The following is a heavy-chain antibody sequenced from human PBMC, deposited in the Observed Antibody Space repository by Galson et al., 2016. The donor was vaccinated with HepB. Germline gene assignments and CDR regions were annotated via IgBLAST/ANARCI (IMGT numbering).Heavy chain of an antibody. CDR1: GYSFTGYC. V-gene: IGHV1-2*02. J-gene: IGHJ3*02. CDR3: ARITRSAVDI. D-gene: IGHD2-2*01. CDR2: INPNSGGT. Sequence: SVKVSCKASGYSFTGYCIHWVRQAPGQGLEWMGWINPNSGGTNYAQRFQGGVTMTRDASRSTVYMELRRLRSDDTALYFCARITRSAVDIWGQGTMVTVSS.